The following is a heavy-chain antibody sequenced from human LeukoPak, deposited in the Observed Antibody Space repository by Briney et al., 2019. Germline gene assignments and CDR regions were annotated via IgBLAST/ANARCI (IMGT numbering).Heavy chain of an antibody. V-gene: IGHV6-1*01. CDR3: ARGGLDTAMAPGFQH. D-gene: IGHD5-18*01. J-gene: IGHJ1*01. Sequence: SQTLSLTCAISGDSVSSNSAAWTWIRQSPSRGLEWLGRTYYRSKWYNDYAVSVKSRITINPDTSKNQFSLQLNSVTPEDTAVYYCARGGLDTAMAPGFQHWGQGTLVTVSS. CDR2: TYYRSKWYN. CDR1: GDSVSSNSAA.